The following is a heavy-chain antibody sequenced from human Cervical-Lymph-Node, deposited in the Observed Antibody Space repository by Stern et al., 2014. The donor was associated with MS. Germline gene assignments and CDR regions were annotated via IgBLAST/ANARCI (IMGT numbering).Heavy chain of an antibody. V-gene: IGHV3-23*04. CDR2: ISGDASAT. CDR1: GFSFGTHA. Sequence: EMQLVESGGGRVQPGGSLRLSCAASGFSFGTHAMSWVRQPPGKGLEWVSAISGDASATYVADSMRGRFTISRDNAKNTLYLQMNSLTADDTAMYCCVKDAPKPFDFWGQGTLVTVSS. J-gene: IGHJ4*02. CDR3: VKDAPKPFDF.